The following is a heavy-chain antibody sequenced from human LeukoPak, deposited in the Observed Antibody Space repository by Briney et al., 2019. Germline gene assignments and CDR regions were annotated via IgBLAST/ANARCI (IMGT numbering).Heavy chain of an antibody. CDR1: GFVFSHYG. D-gene: IGHD7-27*01. J-gene: IGHJ4*02. CDR2: ITSRSTT. CDR3: AKDGNWARFED. V-gene: IGHV3-23*01. Sequence: GGTLRLSCAASGFVFSHYGMNWVRQAPGKGLEWVSGITSRSTTYYADSVKGRFTISRDNSKNMVWLQINSPTAEDTATYYCAKDGNWARFEDWGQGTLVTVSS.